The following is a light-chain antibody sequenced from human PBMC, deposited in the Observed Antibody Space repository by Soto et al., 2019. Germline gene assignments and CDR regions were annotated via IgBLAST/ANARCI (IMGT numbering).Light chain of an antibody. CDR3: QQYNAYSLA. CDR2: QAS. V-gene: IGKV1-5*03. CDR1: EGVSRW. J-gene: IGKJ1*01. Sequence: DIQMTQSPSTLSASVGDRVTITCRASEGVSRWLAWYQQKPGRTPKLLIYQASTLETGVPSRFSGSGAGTKFTLASSSLQPDDFATYYCQQYNAYSLAFGQGTKVEIK.